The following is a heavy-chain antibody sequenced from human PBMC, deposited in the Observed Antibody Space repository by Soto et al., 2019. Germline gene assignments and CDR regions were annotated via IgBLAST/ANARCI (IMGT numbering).Heavy chain of an antibody. Sequence: GASVKVSCKASGYTFTGYYMHWVRQAPGQGLEWMGWINPNSGGTNYAQKFQGWVTMTRDTSISTAYMELSRLRSDDTAVYYCARGARITMVPGIDSFDILGQGTMVTVS. D-gene: IGHD3-10*01. CDR1: GYTFTGYY. V-gene: IGHV1-2*04. J-gene: IGHJ3*02. CDR3: ARGARITMVPGIDSFDI. CDR2: INPNSGGT.